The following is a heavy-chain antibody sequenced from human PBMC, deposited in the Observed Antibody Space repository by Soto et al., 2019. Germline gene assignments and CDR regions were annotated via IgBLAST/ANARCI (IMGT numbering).Heavy chain of an antibody. CDR3: ARGGTQLWFEGGGDYFDY. V-gene: IGHV1-69*02. CDR2: IIPILGIA. D-gene: IGHD3-10*01. Sequence: QVQLVQSGAEVKKPGSSVKVSCKASGGTFSSYTISWVRQAPGQGLEWMGRIIPILGIANYAQKFQGRVTITADKSTSTAYMELSSLRSEDTAVYYCARGGTQLWFEGGGDYFDYWGQGTLVTVSS. J-gene: IGHJ4*02. CDR1: GGTFSSYT.